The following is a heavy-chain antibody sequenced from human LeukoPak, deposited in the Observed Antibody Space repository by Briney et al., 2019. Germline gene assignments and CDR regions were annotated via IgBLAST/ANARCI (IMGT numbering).Heavy chain of an antibody. J-gene: IGHJ5*02. D-gene: IGHD4-17*01. V-gene: IGHV1-69*06. CDR1: GYTFSSDA. Sequence: ASVKVSCKASGYTFSSDAISWVRQAPGQGLEWMGGIIPIFGTANYAQKFQGRVTITADKSTSTAYMELSSLRSEDTAVYYCARELYGDYGVGWFDPWGQGTLVTVSS. CDR2: IIPIFGTA. CDR3: ARELYGDYGVGWFDP.